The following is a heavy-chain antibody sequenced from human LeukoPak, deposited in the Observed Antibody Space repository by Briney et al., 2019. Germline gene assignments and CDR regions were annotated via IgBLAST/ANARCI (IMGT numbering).Heavy chain of an antibody. D-gene: IGHD3-10*01. J-gene: IGHJ4*02. V-gene: IGHV4-30-4*01. CDR2: IYYSGST. CDR3: ARVVWFGELFLIDY. CDR1: GGSISSGDYY. Sequence: PSQTLSLTCTVSGGSISSGDYYWSWIRQPPGKGLEWIGYIYYSGSTYYNPPLKSRVTISVDTSKNQFSLKLSSVTAADTAVYYCARVVWFGELFLIDYWGQGTLVTVSS.